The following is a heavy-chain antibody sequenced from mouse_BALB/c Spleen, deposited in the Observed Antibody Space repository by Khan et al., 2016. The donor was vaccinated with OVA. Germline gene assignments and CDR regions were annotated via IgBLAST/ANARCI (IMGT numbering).Heavy chain of an antibody. J-gene: IGHJ4*01. CDR3: ARSLYYSFGYALDC. D-gene: IGHD2-12*01. Sequence: EVQLVESGPGLVKSSQSLSLTCTVTGYSITSDYAWNWIRQFPGNKLEWMGYISSTGGTSYNPSLKSRISVTRDTSKNQFFLQLKSVTTEDTATYYCARSLYYSFGYALDCWGRGTSVTVSS. V-gene: IGHV3-2*02. CDR1: GYSITSDYA. CDR2: ISSTGGT.